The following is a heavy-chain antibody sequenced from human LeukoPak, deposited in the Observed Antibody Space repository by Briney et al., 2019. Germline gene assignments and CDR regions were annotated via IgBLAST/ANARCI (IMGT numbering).Heavy chain of an antibody. CDR2: ISHSGST. CDR3: VAYYYGSSAPKRNY. Sequence: PSETLSLTCAVYGGSFSDYFWSWIRQPPGKGLEWIGEISHSGSTTYNPSLRSRVTISGDTSKKQFSLKLSSVTAADTAVYYCVAYYYGSSAPKRNYWGQGILVTVSS. CDR1: GGSFSDYF. J-gene: IGHJ4*02. V-gene: IGHV4-34*01. D-gene: IGHD3-22*01.